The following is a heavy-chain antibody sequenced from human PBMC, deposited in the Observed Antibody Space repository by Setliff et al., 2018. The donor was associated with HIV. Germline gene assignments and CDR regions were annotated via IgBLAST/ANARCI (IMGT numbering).Heavy chain of an antibody. CDR1: GYTFTDYG. V-gene: IGHV1-18*01. D-gene: IGHD6-6*01. CDR3: AKEPKLGGIAAPFDY. Sequence: ASVKVSCKASGYTFTDYGISWVRQAPGQGLEWMGWISAYNGNTKYAQKFQGRVTMTTHTSTNTAYMELRSLRSDDTAVYYCAKEPKLGGIAAPFDYWGQGTLVTVSS. CDR2: ISAYNGNT. J-gene: IGHJ4*02.